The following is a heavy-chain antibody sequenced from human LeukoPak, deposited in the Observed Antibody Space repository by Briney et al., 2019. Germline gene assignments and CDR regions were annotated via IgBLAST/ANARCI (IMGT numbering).Heavy chain of an antibody. J-gene: IGHJ6*03. V-gene: IGHV3-73*01. Sequence: GGSLKLSCAASGFTSSGSAMYWVRQTSGKGLEWVGRIRSKANSYATAYAASVKGRLTISRDDSKNTADLQMNSLKTEDTAVYYCTTTLNTDYYYYMDVWGKGTTVTVSS. CDR1: GFTSSGSA. D-gene: IGHD2/OR15-2a*01. CDR2: IRSKANSYAT. CDR3: TTTLNTDYYYYMDV.